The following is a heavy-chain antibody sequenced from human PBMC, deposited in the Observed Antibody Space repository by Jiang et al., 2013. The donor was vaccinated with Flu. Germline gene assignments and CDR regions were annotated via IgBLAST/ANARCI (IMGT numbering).Heavy chain of an antibody. Sequence: GLVKPSETLPSPALSLVAPSVVTTGAGSGSPPGKGLEWIGRIYTSGSTNYNPSLKSRVTMSVDTSKNQFSLKLSSVTAADTAVYYCARDRGNNGMDVWGQGTTVTVSS. V-gene: IGHV4-4*07. J-gene: IGHJ6*02. CDR1: VAPSVVTT. CDR3: ARDRGNNGMDV. CDR2: IYTSGST.